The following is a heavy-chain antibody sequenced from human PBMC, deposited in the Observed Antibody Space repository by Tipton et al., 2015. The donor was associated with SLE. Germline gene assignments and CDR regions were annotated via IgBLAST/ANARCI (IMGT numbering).Heavy chain of an antibody. J-gene: IGHJ4*02. Sequence: TLSLTCTVSSGSISSHYWSWIRQPPGKGLEWIGYIYTSGSTNYNPSLKSRVTISVDTSKNQFSLKLSSVTAADTAVYYCARSLYSSSWSVEYFDYWGQGTLVTVSS. CDR3: ARSLYSSSWSVEYFDY. D-gene: IGHD6-13*01. CDR2: IYTSGST. CDR1: SGSISSHY. V-gene: IGHV4-4*09.